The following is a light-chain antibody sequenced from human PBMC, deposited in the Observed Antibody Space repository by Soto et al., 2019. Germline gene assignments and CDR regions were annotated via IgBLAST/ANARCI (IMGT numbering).Light chain of an antibody. CDR2: AAS. Sequence: DIQMTQSPSSLSASVGDRVTITCRASQTISMYLNWYQQKPGKAPILLISAASSLESGVPSRFSGSRSGTEFTLTISSLQPGDCATYYCQQSYSTPPLTFGGGTKVEIK. CDR1: QTISMY. CDR3: QQSYSTPPLT. J-gene: IGKJ4*01. V-gene: IGKV1-39*01.